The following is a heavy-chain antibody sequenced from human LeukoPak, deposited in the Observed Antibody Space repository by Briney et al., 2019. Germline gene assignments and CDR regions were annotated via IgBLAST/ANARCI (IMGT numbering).Heavy chain of an antibody. Sequence: PSETLSLTCAVYGGSFSGYYWSWIRQPPGKGLEWIGEINHSGSTNYNPSLKSRVTISVDTSKNQFSLKLSSVTAADTAVYYCARFVIRYSTFDYWGQGTLVTVSS. D-gene: IGHD3-9*01. V-gene: IGHV4-34*01. CDR3: ARFVIRYSTFDY. CDR1: GGSFSGYY. CDR2: INHSGST. J-gene: IGHJ4*02.